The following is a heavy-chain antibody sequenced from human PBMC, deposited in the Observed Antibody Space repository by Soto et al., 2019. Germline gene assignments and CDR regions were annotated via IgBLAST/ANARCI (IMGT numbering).Heavy chain of an antibody. CDR2: ISAYNGNT. D-gene: IGHD5-12*01. Sequence: ASVKVSCKASGYTFTSYGISWVRQAPGQGLEWMGWISAYNGNTNYAQKLQGRVTMTTDTSTSTAYMELRSLRSDDTAVYYCAIYLRSNYYYYGMDVCGRGTTVTVSS. CDR3: AIYLRSNYYYYGMDV. V-gene: IGHV1-18*04. CDR1: GYTFTSYG. J-gene: IGHJ6*02.